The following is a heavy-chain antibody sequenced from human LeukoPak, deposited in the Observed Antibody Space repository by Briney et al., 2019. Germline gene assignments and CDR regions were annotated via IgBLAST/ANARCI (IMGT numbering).Heavy chain of an antibody. Sequence: GGSLRLSCAASGFTFSTYWMSWVRQAPGKGLEWVANIKEDGSEEYYGDSVKGRFTISRDNAKNSLYLEMNSLRVEDTAVYYCARDSSGYQWGQGTLVTVSS. D-gene: IGHD3-22*01. J-gene: IGHJ4*02. V-gene: IGHV3-7*01. CDR3: ARDSSGYQ. CDR2: IKEDGSEE. CDR1: GFTFSTYW.